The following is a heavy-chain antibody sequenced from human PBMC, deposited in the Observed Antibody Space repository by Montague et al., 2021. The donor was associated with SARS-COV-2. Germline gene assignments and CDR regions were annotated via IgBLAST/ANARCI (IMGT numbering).Heavy chain of an antibody. J-gene: IGHJ4*02. V-gene: IGHV4-61*01. CDR1: GGSVSSGSYY. CDR3: ARERLGYYDTSSYYIFDY. Sequence: SETLSLTCTVSGGSVSSGSYYWSWIRQPPGKGLEWIGYIYYSGSTNYNPSLKSRVTISVDTSKNQFSRKLSSVTAADTAVYYCARERLGYYDTSSYYIFDYWGQGTLVTVSS. CDR2: IYYSGST. D-gene: IGHD3-22*01.